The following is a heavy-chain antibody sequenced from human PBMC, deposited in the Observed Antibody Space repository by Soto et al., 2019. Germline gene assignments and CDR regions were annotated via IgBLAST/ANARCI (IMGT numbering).Heavy chain of an antibody. CDR1: GFIFSMYS. Sequence: GGTLRLSCAVSGFIFSMYSMSWVRQTPRKGLEWVATIPQDGLDRHYADAVKGRFTISRDDGKNSLYLQMNNLRAEDTALYYSARVDLILPANDFFYG. CDR3: ARVDLILPANDFFYG. V-gene: IGHV3-7*03. J-gene: IGHJ6*01. CDR2: IPQDGLDR. D-gene: IGHD1-26*01.